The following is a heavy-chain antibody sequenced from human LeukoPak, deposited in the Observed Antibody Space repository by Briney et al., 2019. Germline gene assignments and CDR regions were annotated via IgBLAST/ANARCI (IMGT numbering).Heavy chain of an antibody. D-gene: IGHD4-17*01. J-gene: IGHJ4*02. CDR1: GGSISSSSYY. CDR3: ARIPDYGDYYFDY. V-gene: IGHV4-39*01. CDR2: IYYSGST. Sequence: SETLSLTCTVSGGSISSSSYYWGWIRQPPGKGLEWIGSIYYSGSTYYNPSLKSRVTISVDTSKNQFSLKLSSVTAADTAVYYCARIPDYGDYYFDYWGQGTLVTVSP.